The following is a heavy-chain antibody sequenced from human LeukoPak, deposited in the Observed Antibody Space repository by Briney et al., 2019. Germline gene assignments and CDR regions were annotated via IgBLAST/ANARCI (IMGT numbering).Heavy chain of an antibody. CDR2: IRSKAYGGTT. J-gene: IGHJ4*02. D-gene: IGHD5-18*01. CDR3: IRVRGYSYGYGDY. Sequence: PGRSLRLSCTASGFTFGVYAMSWVRQAPGKGLELVGFIRSKAYGGTTEYAASVKGRFTISRDDSKSIAYLQVNSLKTEDTAVYYCIRVRGYSYGYGDYWGQGTLVTVSA. CDR1: GFTFGVYA. V-gene: IGHV3-49*04.